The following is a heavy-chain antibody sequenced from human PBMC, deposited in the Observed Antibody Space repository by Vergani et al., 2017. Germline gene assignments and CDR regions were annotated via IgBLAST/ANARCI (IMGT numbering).Heavy chain of an antibody. CDR3: AREGGSMVATSY. Sequence: QVQLQESGPGLVKPSETLSLTCAVSGYSISSGYYWGWIQQPPGKGLEWIGSIYHSGSTYYNPSLKSRVTISVDTSKNQFSLKLSSVTAADTAVYYCAREGGSMVATSYWGQGTLVTVSS. CDR1: GYSISSGYY. D-gene: IGHD5-12*01. V-gene: IGHV4-38-2*02. CDR2: IYHSGST. J-gene: IGHJ4*02.